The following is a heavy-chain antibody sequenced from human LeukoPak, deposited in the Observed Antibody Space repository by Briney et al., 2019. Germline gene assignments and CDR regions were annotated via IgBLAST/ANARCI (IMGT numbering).Heavy chain of an antibody. J-gene: IGHJ4*02. CDR2: ISSSGGNI. V-gene: IGHV3-11*01. Sequence: GGSLRLSCVVSGFDLSDYYMSWIHQAPGKGLEWISYISSSGGNIYFADSVKGRFTMSRDNARGSLYLQMNSLRADDTAIYYCARRRDYFDYWGQGTLVTVSS. CDR3: ARRRDYFDY. CDR1: GFDLSDYY.